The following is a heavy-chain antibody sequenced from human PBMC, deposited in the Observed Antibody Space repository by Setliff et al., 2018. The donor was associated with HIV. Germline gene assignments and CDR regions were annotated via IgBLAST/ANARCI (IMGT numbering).Heavy chain of an antibody. CDR3: AISTSGVSGSYPAHAFDI. V-gene: IGHV4-38-2*01. J-gene: IGHJ3*02. CDR2: ISYRGRT. Sequence: SETLSLTCAVSGYSISNDYYWGWIRQPPGKGLEWIGSISYRGRTYYTPSLKSRLSISVATSKNQLSLKLSSVTAADTAVYYCAISTSGVSGSYPAHAFDIWGQGTMVTVSS. CDR1: GYSISNDYY. D-gene: IGHD3-10*01.